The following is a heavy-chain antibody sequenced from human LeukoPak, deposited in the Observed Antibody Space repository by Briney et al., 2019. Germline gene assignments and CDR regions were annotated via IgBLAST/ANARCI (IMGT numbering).Heavy chain of an antibody. Sequence: GSVKVSCKASGYTFPSYFMHWVRQAPGQGLEWMGIINPTGGSTTHAQKFQGRVTMTRDTSTSTVYMELSSLRSDDTAVYYCARTAARRFDYWGQGTLVTVSS. CDR3: ARTAARRFDY. D-gene: IGHD6-6*01. CDR2: INPTGGST. J-gene: IGHJ4*02. CDR1: GYTFPSYF. V-gene: IGHV1-46*01.